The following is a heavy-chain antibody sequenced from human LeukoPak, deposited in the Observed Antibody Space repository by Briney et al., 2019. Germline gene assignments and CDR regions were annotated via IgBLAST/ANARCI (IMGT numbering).Heavy chain of an antibody. V-gene: IGHV3-23*01. CDR1: GFTFSSHA. J-gene: IGHJ6*02. Sequence: PGGSLRLSCAASGFTFSSHAMTWVRQAAGKGLKWVATISASGGTTHYADSVKGRFTISRDNSKDTLYVQMNSLRSEDTAKYYCARALSTQTTTARRGMDVWGQGTTVTVSS. D-gene: IGHD1-26*01. CDR2: ISASGGTT. CDR3: ARALSTQTTTARRGMDV.